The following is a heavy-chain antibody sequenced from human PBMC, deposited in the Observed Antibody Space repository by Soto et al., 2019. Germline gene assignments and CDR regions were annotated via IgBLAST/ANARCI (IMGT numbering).Heavy chain of an antibody. CDR1: GGTFSSYA. V-gene: IGHV1-69*13. J-gene: IGHJ3*02. Sequence: GASVKVSCKASGGTFSSYAISWVRQAPGQGLEWMGGIIPIFGTANYAQKFQGRVTITADESTSTAYMELSSLRSEDTAVYYCARVHESSGYSKCYAFDIWGQGTMVTVAS. CDR2: IIPIFGTA. D-gene: IGHD3-22*01. CDR3: ARVHESSGYSKCYAFDI.